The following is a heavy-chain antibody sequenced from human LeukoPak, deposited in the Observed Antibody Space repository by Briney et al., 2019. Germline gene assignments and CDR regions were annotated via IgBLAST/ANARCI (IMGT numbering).Heavy chain of an antibody. J-gene: IGHJ3*02. V-gene: IGHV5-51*01. CDR1: GYRFTTYW. CDR3: ARLSRMATTLDAFDI. Sequence: GESLKISCKGSGYRFTTYWIGWVRQMPGKGLEWMGIIYPGDSDTRDSPSFQGQVTTSADKSITTAYLQWSSLKASDTAMYYCARLSRMATTLDAFDIWGQGTMVTVSS. D-gene: IGHD5-24*01. CDR2: IYPGDSDT.